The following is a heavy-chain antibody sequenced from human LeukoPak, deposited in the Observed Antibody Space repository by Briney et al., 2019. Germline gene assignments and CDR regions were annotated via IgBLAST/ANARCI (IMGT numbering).Heavy chain of an antibody. J-gene: IGHJ4*02. CDR3: ARDKYGSGSPDY. Sequence: SQTLSLTCTVSGGSISSGGYYWSWIRQPPGKGLEWIGYIYHSGSTYYNPSLKSRVTISVDRSKNQFSLKLSSVIAADTAVYYCARDKYGSGSPDYWGQGTLVTVSS. D-gene: IGHD3-10*01. CDR1: GGSISSGGYY. V-gene: IGHV4-30-2*01. CDR2: IYHSGST.